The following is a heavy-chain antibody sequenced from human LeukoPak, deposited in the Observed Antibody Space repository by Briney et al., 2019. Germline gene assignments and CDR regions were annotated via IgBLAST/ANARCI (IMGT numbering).Heavy chain of an antibody. D-gene: IGHD2-21*02. CDR3: AKGGCGGDCYYYFDY. J-gene: IGHJ4*02. CDR2: IWYDGSNK. V-gene: IGHV3-33*06. CDR1: GFTFSSYG. Sequence: GGSLRLSCAASGFTFSSYGMHWVRQAPGKGLEWVAVIWYDGSNKYYADSVKGRFTISRDNSKNTLHLQMNSLRAEDTAVYYCAKGGCGGDCYYYFDYWGQGTLVTVFS.